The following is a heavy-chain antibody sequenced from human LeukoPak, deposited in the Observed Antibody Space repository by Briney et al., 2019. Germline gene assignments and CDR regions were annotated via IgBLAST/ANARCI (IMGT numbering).Heavy chain of an antibody. J-gene: IGHJ2*01. CDR1: GFTFSSYD. V-gene: IGHV3-30*03. CDR2: ISYDGSNK. CDR3: ARDRVNCGGDCYPRWYLDL. D-gene: IGHD2-21*02. Sequence: GRSLRLSCAASGFTFSSYDMHWVRQAPGKGLEWVAVISYDGSNKYYADSMKGRFTISRDNSKNTLYLQMNSLRAEDTAVYYCARDRVNCGGDCYPRWYLDLWGRGTLVSVSS.